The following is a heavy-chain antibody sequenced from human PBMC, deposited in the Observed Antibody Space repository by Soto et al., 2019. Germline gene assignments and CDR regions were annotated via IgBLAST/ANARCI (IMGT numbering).Heavy chain of an antibody. CDR2: IIPIFGTA. Sequence: SVKVSCKASGGTFSSYAISWVRQAPGQGLEWMGGIIPIFGTANYAQKFQGRVTITADESTSTAYMELSSLRSEDTAVYYCARGGELLNHIYYYYYGMYVWGQGTTVTVSS. J-gene: IGHJ6*02. D-gene: IGHD1-26*01. V-gene: IGHV1-69*13. CDR3: ARGGELLNHIYYYYYGMYV. CDR1: GGTFSSYA.